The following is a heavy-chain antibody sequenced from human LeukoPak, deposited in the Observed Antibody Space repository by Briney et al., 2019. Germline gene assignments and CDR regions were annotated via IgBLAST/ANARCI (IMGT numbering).Heavy chain of an antibody. CDR2: INPNSGGT. CDR1: GYTFTGYY. D-gene: IGHD1-26*01. CDR3: ARGLTGVGATQGEY. J-gene: IGHJ4*02. V-gene: IGHV1-2*02. Sequence: ASVKVSCKASGYTFTGYYMHWVRQAPGQGLEWMGWINPNSGGTNYAQKFQGRVTMTRDTSISTAYMELSRLRSDDTAVYYWARGLTGVGATQGEYWGQGTLVTGSS.